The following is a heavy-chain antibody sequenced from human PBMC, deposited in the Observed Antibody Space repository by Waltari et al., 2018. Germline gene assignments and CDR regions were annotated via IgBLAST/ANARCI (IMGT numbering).Heavy chain of an antibody. CDR2: VNAGKGST. D-gene: IGHD3-10*01. CDR1: GYTFTSYA. J-gene: IGHJ4*02. V-gene: IGHV1-3*05. CDR3: AREGSYYGSGSYRESYYFDY. Sequence: QVQLVQSGAEEKKPGASVKVSCKASGYTFTSYAMHWVRPAPGQRREGMGRVNAGKGSTKYSQKFQGRGTITRDTSASTAYMELSSLRSEDTAVYYCAREGSYYGSGSYRESYYFDYWGQGTLVTVSS.